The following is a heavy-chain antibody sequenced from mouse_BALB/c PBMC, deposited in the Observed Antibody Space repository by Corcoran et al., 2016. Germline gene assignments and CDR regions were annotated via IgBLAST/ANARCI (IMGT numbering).Heavy chain of an antibody. Sequence: LVMTGASVKISCKASGSSFTGYSIHWVKQSHGKSLEWIGYISCYNGATSYNQKFKGKATFTVDTSSSTAYMQFNSLTSEDSAVYYCARRLTDAMDYWGQETSVTVSS. CDR1: GSSFTGYS. J-gene: IGHJ4*01. CDR2: ISCYNGAT. CDR3: ARRLTDAMDY. D-gene: IGHD2-4*01. V-gene: IGHV1S34*01.